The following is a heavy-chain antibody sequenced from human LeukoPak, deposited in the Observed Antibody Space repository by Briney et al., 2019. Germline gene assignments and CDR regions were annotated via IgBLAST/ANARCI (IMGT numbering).Heavy chain of an antibody. CDR3: AKTPARYCSSTSCYSYFDY. D-gene: IGHD2-2*02. Sequence: PGGSLRLSCAASGFTFSSTSMSWVRQAPGKGLEWVAVTVGGGDGTYYADSVKGRFTISRDNAKNSLYLQMNSLRAEDTALYYCAKTPARYCSSTSCYSYFDYWGQGTLVTVSS. CDR1: GFTFSSTS. CDR2: TVGGGDGT. V-gene: IGHV3-23*01. J-gene: IGHJ4*02.